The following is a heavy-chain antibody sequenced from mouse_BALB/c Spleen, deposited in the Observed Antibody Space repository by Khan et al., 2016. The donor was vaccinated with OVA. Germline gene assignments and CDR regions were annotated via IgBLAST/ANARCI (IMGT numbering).Heavy chain of an antibody. V-gene: IGHV1-77*01. J-gene: IGHJ3*01. D-gene: IGHD1-2*01. Sequence: QVQLKQSGAELARPGASVKLSCKASGYTFTDYYINWVKQRTGQGLEWIGEINPGSGDIYYNEKFKGKATLTADKSSSTAYMQLISLTSEDSAVYFCERRNYFGYTFAYWGQGTLVTVSA. CDR3: ERRNYFGYTFAY. CDR2: INPGSGDI. CDR1: GYTFTDYY.